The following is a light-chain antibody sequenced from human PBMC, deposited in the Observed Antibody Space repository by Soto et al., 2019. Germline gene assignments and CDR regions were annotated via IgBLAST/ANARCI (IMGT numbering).Light chain of an antibody. CDR3: QVWDSSSDHRVV. CDR2: DDG. CDR1: NIAIKS. Sequence: SYELTQAPSVSVAPGQTARITCGGNNIAIKSVNWYQQKPGQAPVLVVYDDGDRPSGIPERFSGSNSGNTATLTITRVEAGDEADYHCQVWDSSSDHRVVFGGGTKVTV. V-gene: IGLV3-21*02. J-gene: IGLJ2*01.